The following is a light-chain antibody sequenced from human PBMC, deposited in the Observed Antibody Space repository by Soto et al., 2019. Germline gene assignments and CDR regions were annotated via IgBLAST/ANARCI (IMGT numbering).Light chain of an antibody. CDR2: DTS. CDR1: TGAVTSGHY. CDR3: LLSYSGRQV. J-gene: IGLJ3*02. V-gene: IGLV7-46*01. Sequence: QAVVTQEPSLTVSPGGTVTLTCGSSTGAVTSGHYPHWFQQKPGQAPRTVIYDTSNKHSWTPARFSGSLLGGKAALTLSGAQPQDEAEYYCLLSYSGRQVFGGGTQLTVL.